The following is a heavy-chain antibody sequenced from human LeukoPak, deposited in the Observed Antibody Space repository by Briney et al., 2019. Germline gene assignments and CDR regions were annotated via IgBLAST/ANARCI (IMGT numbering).Heavy chain of an antibody. J-gene: IGHJ4*02. CDR1: GGTFSSYA. CDR3: ARVAPSSVVATRNYYFDY. D-gene: IGHD5-12*01. V-gene: IGHV1-69*13. Sequence: GASVKVSCKASGGTFSSYAISWVRQAPGQGLEWMGGIIPIFGTANYAQKFQGRVTITADESTSTAYMELSSLRSEDTAVYYCARVAPSSVVATRNYYFDYWGQGTLATVSS. CDR2: IIPIFGTA.